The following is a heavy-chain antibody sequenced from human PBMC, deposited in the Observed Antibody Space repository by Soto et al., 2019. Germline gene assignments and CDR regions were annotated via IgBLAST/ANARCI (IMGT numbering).Heavy chain of an antibody. CDR2: IYFGDSDT. V-gene: IGHV5-51*01. Sequence: GESLKISCKGSGYSFTSNWIAWVRQMPGKGLEWMGVIYFGDSDTRYSPSFQGQVTISADKSINTAYLQWSSLKASDTAVHYCARHYYGFDSWGQGTPVTVSS. CDR3: ARHYYGFDS. J-gene: IGHJ4*02. D-gene: IGHD3-22*01. CDR1: GYSFTSNW.